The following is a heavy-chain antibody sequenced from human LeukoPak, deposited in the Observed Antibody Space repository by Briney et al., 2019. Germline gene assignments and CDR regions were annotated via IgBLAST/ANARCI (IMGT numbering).Heavy chain of an antibody. D-gene: IGHD1-14*01. Sequence: GGSLRLSCAASGFTFSNAWMNWVRQAPGKGLEWVSGISGSGGSTFYADSVEGRFTISRDNSKNTLYLQMNSLRAEDTAVYYCARDSDGHHPLDYWGQGTLVTVSS. V-gene: IGHV3-23*01. CDR1: GFTFSNAW. CDR2: ISGSGGST. CDR3: ARDSDGHHPLDY. J-gene: IGHJ4*02.